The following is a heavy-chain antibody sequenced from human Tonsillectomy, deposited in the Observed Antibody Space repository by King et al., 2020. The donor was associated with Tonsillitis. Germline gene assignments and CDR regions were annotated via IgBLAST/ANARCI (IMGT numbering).Heavy chain of an antibody. CDR3: AKDSSGYGDY. V-gene: IGHV3-30*02. CDR1: GFTFSSYC. Sequence: VQLVESGGGVVQPGGTLRLSCAASGFTFSSYCMHWVRQAPGKGLEWVAFIRYDGSNKYYAESVKGRFTISRDNSKNTLYLQMNSLRAEDTAVYYCAKDSSGYGDYWGQGTLVTVSS. D-gene: IGHD3-22*01. J-gene: IGHJ4*02. CDR2: IRYDGSNK.